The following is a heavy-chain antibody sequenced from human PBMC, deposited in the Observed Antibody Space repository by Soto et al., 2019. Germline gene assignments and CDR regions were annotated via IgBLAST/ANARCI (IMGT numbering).Heavy chain of an antibody. CDR3: ARASLYRSSWYNGMDV. J-gene: IGHJ6*02. Sequence: TXXSLSLPCAAFGFTVSSIYRRWVLQAPGKGLEWVSVIYSGGSTYYADSVKGRFTISRDNSKNTLYLQMNSLRAEDTAVYYCARASLYRSSWYNGMDVWGEGTTVTVSS. D-gene: IGHD6-13*01. CDR2: IYSGGST. CDR1: GFTVSSIY. V-gene: IGHV3-53*01.